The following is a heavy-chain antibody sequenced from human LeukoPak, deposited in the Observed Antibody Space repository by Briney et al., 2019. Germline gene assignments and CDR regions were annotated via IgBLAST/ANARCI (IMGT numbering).Heavy chain of an antibody. J-gene: IGHJ4*02. D-gene: IGHD2-15*01. CDR1: GYTFTSYD. V-gene: IGHV1-2*02. CDR2: INPNSGGT. CDR3: ARGRYEYCSGGSCPTY. Sequence: ASVKVSCKASGYTFTSYDINWVRQATGQGLEWMGWINPNSGGTNYAQKFQGRVTMTRDTSISTAYMELSRLRSDDTAVYYCARGRYEYCSGGSCPTYWGQGTLVTVSS.